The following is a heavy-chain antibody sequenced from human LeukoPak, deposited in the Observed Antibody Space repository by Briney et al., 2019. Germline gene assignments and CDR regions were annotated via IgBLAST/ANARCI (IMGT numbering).Heavy chain of an antibody. CDR1: GFTFSTYW. Sequence: PGGSLRLSCAASGFTFSTYWMHWVRQIPGKGLVWVSRIHRDGTSTHYADSVRGRFSISRDNAEDTLYLQMNSLRAEDTAVYYCAREQEAAGNWFFDCWGRGTLVTVSS. J-gene: IGHJ2*01. V-gene: IGHV3-74*01. CDR3: AREQEAAGNWFFDC. CDR2: IHRDGTST. D-gene: IGHD6-13*01.